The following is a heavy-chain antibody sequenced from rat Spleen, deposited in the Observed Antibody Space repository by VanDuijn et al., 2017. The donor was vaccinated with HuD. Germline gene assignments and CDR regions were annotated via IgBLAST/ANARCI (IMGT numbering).Heavy chain of an antibody. V-gene: IGHV3-3*01. Sequence: EVQLQESGPGLVKPSQSLSLTCSVTGYSITSNYWGWIRKFPGNKLEWMGYINNAGSTNYNPSLKSRISITRDTSKNHFFLQVNSVTTEDTATYYCARYWWGYFDFWGPGTMVTVSS. D-gene: IGHD1-1*01. CDR3: ARYWWGYFDF. CDR2: INNAGST. CDR1: GYSITSNY. J-gene: IGHJ1*01.